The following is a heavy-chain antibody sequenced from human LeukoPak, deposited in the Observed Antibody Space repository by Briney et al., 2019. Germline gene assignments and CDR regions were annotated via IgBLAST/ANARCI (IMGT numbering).Heavy chain of an antibody. Sequence: PGGSLRLSCAASGFTFRNYAMSWVRQAPGKGLEWVADISGSGDSTYYADSVKGRFTISRDNAKNSLYLQMNSLRAEDTAVYYCAREPVAKAFDYWGQGTLVTVSS. J-gene: IGHJ4*02. V-gene: IGHV3-23*01. D-gene: IGHD6-19*01. CDR3: AREPVAKAFDY. CDR1: GFTFRNYA. CDR2: ISGSGDST.